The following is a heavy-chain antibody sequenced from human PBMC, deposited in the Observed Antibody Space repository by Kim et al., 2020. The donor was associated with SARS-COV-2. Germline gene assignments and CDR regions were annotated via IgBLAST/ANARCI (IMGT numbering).Heavy chain of an antibody. D-gene: IGHD3-16*02. CDR3: ARDNGGGYDYVWGSYRHLTCYYYGMDV. Sequence: GGSLRLSCAASGFTFSSYGMHWVRQAPGKGLEWVAVIWYDGSNKYYADSVKGRFTISRDNSKNTLYLQMNSLRAEDTAVYYCARDNGGGYDYVWGSYRHLTCYYYGMDVGGQGTTVTVYS. V-gene: IGHV3-33*08. CDR2: IWYDGSNK. CDR1: GFTFSSYG. J-gene: IGHJ6*02.